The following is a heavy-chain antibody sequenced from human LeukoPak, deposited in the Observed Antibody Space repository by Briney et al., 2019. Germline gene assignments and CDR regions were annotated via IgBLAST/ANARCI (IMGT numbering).Heavy chain of an antibody. V-gene: IGHV4-4*07. J-gene: IGHJ4*02. CDR2: IYTSWST. D-gene: IGHD3-9*01. Sequence: SETLSLTCTVSGGSISSYFWSWIRQPAGKGLEWIGRIYTSWSTNYNPSLKTRVTISVDTSKNQFSLKLSSVTAADTAVYYCARLDYDILTGYGMGDYWGQGTLVTVSS. CDR3: ARLDYDILTGYGMGDY. CDR1: GGSISSYF.